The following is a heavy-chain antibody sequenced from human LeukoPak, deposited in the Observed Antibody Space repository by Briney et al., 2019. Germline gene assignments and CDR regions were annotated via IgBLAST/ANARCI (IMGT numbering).Heavy chain of an antibody. D-gene: IGHD4-11*01. Sequence: GGSLRLSCAASGFTFDDYGMTWVRQPPGRGLEWVCDINWDGSTTGYADSVKGRFTISRDNAKNSLYLQMHSLRAEDTALYYCARRDYSNYPTYWGQGTLVAVSS. CDR2: INWDGSTT. V-gene: IGHV3-20*04. CDR3: ARRDYSNYPTY. CDR1: GFTFDDYG. J-gene: IGHJ4*02.